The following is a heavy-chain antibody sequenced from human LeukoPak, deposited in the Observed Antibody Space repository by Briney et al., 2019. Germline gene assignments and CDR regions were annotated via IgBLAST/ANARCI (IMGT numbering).Heavy chain of an antibody. CDR2: IYYSGST. Sequence: SETLSLTCTVSGGSISSYYWSWIRQPPGKGPEWIGYIYYSGSTNYNPSLKSRVTISVDTSKNQSSLKLSSVTAADTAVYYCARRTGNYDTNWFDPWGQGTLVTVSS. D-gene: IGHD1-7*01. J-gene: IGHJ5*02. V-gene: IGHV4-59*08. CDR1: GGSISSYY. CDR3: ARRTGNYDTNWFDP.